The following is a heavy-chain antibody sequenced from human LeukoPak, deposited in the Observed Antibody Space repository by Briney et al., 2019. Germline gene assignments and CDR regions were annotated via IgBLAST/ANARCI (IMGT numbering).Heavy chain of an antibody. J-gene: IGHJ3*02. CDR1: GGSINSHY. CDR2: IHYTGTT. CDR3: ARDGSYYYDSGDDAFDI. Sequence: SETPSLTCIVSGGSINSHYWSWIRQTPGKGLEWIGDIHYTGTTKYNPSVKSRVTISMDTSKNQFSLELSSVTATGTAVYYCARDGSYYYDSGDDAFDIWGQGTMVTVSS. V-gene: IGHV4-59*11. D-gene: IGHD3-22*01.